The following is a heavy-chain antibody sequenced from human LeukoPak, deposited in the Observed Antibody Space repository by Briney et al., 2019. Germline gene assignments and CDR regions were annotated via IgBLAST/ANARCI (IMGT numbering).Heavy chain of an antibody. CDR3: ARDGPLRGLDY. J-gene: IGHJ4*02. Sequence: ASVKVSCKASGYTFINYGISWVRQAPGQGLEWVGWISANNGDTNYPQKLQGRVTMTTDTSTSTAYMELRSLRSDDTAVYYCARDGPLRGLDYWGREPLVTVSS. CDR1: GYTFINYG. D-gene: IGHD3-10*01. V-gene: IGHV1-18*01. CDR2: ISANNGDT.